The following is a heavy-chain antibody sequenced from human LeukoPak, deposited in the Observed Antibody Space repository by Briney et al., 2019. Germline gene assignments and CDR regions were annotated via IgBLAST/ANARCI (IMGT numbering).Heavy chain of an antibody. CDR3: AKDDRYSSSWLLDY. V-gene: IGHV3-48*03. Sequence: GGSLRLSCAASGFTFSSYEMNWVRQAPGKGLEWVSYISSSGSTIYYADSVKGRFTISRDNAKNSLYLQMNSLRAEDTAVYYCAKDDRYSSSWLLDYWGQGTLVTVSS. CDR1: GFTFSSYE. CDR2: ISSSGSTI. J-gene: IGHJ4*02. D-gene: IGHD6-13*01.